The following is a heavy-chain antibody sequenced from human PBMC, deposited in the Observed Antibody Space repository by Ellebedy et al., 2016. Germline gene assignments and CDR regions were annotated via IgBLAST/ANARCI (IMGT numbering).Heavy chain of an antibody. Sequence: GESLKISCAASGFTFSDAWLNWVRQAPGQGLEWVGLVKRKSDGGTIDYAAPVRGRFTISRDDSKDTLYLQMASLKPEDTAVYYCVTENSGSFPDWGQGTLVTVSS. D-gene: IGHD1-26*01. CDR1: GFTFSDAW. CDR3: VTENSGSFPD. J-gene: IGHJ4*02. V-gene: IGHV3-15*07. CDR2: VKRKSDGGTI.